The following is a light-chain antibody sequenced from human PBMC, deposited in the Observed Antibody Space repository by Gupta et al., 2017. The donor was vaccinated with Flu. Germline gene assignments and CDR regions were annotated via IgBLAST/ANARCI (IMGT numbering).Light chain of an antibody. Sequence: QSALTQPASVSGSPGQSITISCTGTSSDIGSYNYVSWYQQHPGKAPKLLIYGVTNRPSGGSDRFSGSKSGDTASLTISGLQAEDEADYYCSSCTSSTTVVFGGGTKLTVL. CDR2: GVT. CDR1: SSDIGSYNY. V-gene: IGLV2-14*01. CDR3: SSCTSSTTVV. J-gene: IGLJ2*01.